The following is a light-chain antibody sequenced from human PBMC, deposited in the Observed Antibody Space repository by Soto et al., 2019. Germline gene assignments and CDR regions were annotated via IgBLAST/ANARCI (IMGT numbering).Light chain of an antibody. J-gene: IGKJ2*01. Sequence: EIVLTQSPGTLSLSPGERATLSCRASQSVSSSYLAWYQQKPGQAPRLLIYGASSRATGIPDRFSGSGSGTDFTLTIGRLDPEDFAVYYCQQYGSSGYTFGQGTKLEIK. V-gene: IGKV3-20*01. CDR2: GAS. CDR1: QSVSSSY. CDR3: QQYGSSGYT.